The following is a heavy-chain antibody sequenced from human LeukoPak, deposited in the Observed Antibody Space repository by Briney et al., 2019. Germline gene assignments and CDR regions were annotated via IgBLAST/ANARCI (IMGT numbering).Heavy chain of an antibody. CDR2: IDARSGII. D-gene: IGHD3-3*01. Sequence: GGSLRLSCAASGFTFSDYYMSWIRQAPGKGPEWVSYIDARSGIIYYADSVQGRFTISRDDARESAFLQMDGLRVDDTAVYYCARTYDFGRGPPGDAFDNWGPGTWVIVSA. CDR3: ARTYDFGRGPPGDAFDN. CDR1: GFTFSDYY. J-gene: IGHJ3*02. V-gene: IGHV3-11*04.